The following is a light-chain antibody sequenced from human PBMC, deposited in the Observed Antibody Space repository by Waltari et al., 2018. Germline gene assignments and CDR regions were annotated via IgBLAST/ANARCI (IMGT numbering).Light chain of an antibody. CDR1: QSVLYSSNNKNY. V-gene: IGKV4-1*01. Sequence: DIVMTQSPDSLTVSLGERATINCKYSQSVLYSSNNKNYLAWYQQKPGQPPKLLIYWASTRESGVPDRFSGSGSGTDFTLTISSLQAEDVAVYYCQQYYSTLPTFGPGTKVDIK. CDR3: QQYYSTLPT. CDR2: WAS. J-gene: IGKJ3*01.